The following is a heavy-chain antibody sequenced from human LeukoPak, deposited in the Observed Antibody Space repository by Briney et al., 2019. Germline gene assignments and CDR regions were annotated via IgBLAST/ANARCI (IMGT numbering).Heavy chain of an antibody. V-gene: IGHV3-21*01. J-gene: IGHJ4*02. CDR3: ARDNTWTGQY. Sequence: GGSLRLSCAASGFTFSSYSMNWVRQAPGKGLEWVSSISSSSSYIYYADSVKGRFTISRDNAKNSLYLQMNSLSAEDTAVYYCARDNTWTGQYWGQGTLVTVSS. D-gene: IGHD1-14*01. CDR2: ISSSSSYI. CDR1: GFTFSSYS.